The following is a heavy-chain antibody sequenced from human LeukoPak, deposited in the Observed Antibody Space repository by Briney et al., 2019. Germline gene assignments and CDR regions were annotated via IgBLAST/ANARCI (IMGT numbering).Heavy chain of an antibody. CDR3: ARDYYDSSGFGAFDI. J-gene: IGHJ3*02. Sequence: ASVKVSCKASGYIFTTYSIGWVRQAPGQGLEWMGWINPNSGGTNYAQKFQGRVTMTRDTSISTAYMELSRLRSDDTAVYYCARDYYDSSGFGAFDIWGQGTMVTVSS. V-gene: IGHV1-2*02. CDR2: INPNSGGT. D-gene: IGHD3-22*01. CDR1: GYIFTTYS.